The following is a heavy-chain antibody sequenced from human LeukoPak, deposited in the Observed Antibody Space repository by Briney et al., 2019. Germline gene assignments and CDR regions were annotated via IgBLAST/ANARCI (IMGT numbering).Heavy chain of an antibody. CDR2: IWPHGTNT. CDR3: AGDPRYTGYAFQL. J-gene: IGHJ2*01. D-gene: IGHD5-12*01. Sequence: PGGSLRLSCAASGFTFNNYDMHWVRQAPGKGLEWVAFIWPHGTNTYYGDSVKGRFTISRDNSKNTLYLQMNSLRAEDTAVYYCAGDPRYTGYAFQLRGRGTLVTVSS. V-gene: IGHV3-33*01. CDR1: GFTFNNYD.